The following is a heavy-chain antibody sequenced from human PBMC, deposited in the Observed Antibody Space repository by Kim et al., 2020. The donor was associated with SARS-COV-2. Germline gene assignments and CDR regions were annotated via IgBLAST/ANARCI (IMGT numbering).Heavy chain of an antibody. D-gene: IGHD4-17*01. V-gene: IGHV1-69*01. Sequence: AQKFQGRVTITADDSTSTAYMELSSLRSEDTAVYYCASDYGGQNGHYFDYWGQGTLVTVSS. CDR3: ASDYGGQNGHYFDY. J-gene: IGHJ4*02.